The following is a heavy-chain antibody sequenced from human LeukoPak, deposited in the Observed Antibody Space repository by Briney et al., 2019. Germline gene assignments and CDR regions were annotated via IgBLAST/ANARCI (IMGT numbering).Heavy chain of an antibody. CDR1: SYSISSGYY. CDR2: IHHSGTT. CDR3: ARVPHGETIFGVVLYWFDP. J-gene: IGHJ5*02. D-gene: IGHD3-3*01. Sequence: PSETLSLTCTVSSYSISSGYYWGWIRQPPGKGLEWIGSIHHSGTTYYNPSLKSRVTISVDTSKNQFSLKLSSVTTADTAVYYCARVPHGETIFGVVLYWFDPWGQGTLVTVFS. V-gene: IGHV4-38-2*02.